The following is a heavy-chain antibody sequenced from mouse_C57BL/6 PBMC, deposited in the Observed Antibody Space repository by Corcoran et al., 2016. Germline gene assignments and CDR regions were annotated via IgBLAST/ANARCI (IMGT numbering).Heavy chain of an antibody. CDR2: INTYSGVP. Sequence: QIQLVQSGPELKKPGETVKISCKASGYTFTTYGMSWVKQAPGKGLKWMGWINTYSGVPTYADDFKGRFAFSLETSTSTAYLQINNLKNEDTATYFCARGDWENYYAMDYWGQGTSVTVSS. V-gene: IGHV9-3*01. D-gene: IGHD4-1*01. CDR1: GYTFTTYG. CDR3: ARGDWENYYAMDY. J-gene: IGHJ4*01.